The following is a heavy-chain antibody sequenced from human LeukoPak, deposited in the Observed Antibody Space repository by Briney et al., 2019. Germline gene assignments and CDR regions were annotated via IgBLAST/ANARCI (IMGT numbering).Heavy chain of an antibody. CDR1: GFTFSSYA. CDR2: ISYGGDNK. V-gene: IGHV3-30*01. Sequence: SGGSLRLSCAASGFTFSSYAMHWVRQAPGKGLEWVAVISYGGDNKYYADSVKCRFTISRDNSKNTLYLQMNSLRAEDTAVYYCARDFEAHDLRPIGYWGQGTLVTVSS. J-gene: IGHJ4*02. D-gene: IGHD3-3*01. CDR3: ARDFEAHDLRPIGY.